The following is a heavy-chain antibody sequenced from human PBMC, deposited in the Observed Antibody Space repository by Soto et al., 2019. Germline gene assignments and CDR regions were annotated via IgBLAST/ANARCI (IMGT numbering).Heavy chain of an antibody. D-gene: IGHD4-17*01. J-gene: IGHJ3*02. Sequence: EEQLLESGGGLVQPGGSLRLSCVASGFTFSLYAMAWVRQAPGKGLEWVSTIISTGDTYYADSARSRFTISRDNSKNTVYLQMNSLRAEDTALYYCAKVYGNFYHAFPIWGQGAMVTVSS. CDR1: GFTFSLYA. CDR3: AKVYGNFYHAFPI. V-gene: IGHV3-23*01. CDR2: IISTGDT.